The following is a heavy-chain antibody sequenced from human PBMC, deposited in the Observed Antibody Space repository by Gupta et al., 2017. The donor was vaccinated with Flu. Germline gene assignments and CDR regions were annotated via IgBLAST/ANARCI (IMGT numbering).Heavy chain of an antibody. Sequence: AASGFTFSSSYMQWVRQAPGKGLVWVSRIKPDGSSTTYAESVKGRFTISRDNAKNTLYLQMNSLGDDDTAVDYCATVTSGCWGQGTLVTVSS. D-gene: IGHD4-17*01. CDR3: ATVTSGC. CDR1: GFTFSSSY. V-gene: IGHV3-74*03. J-gene: IGHJ4*02. CDR2: IKPDGSST.